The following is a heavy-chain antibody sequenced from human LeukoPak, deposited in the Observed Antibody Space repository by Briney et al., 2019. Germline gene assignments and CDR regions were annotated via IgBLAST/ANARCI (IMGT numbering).Heavy chain of an antibody. Sequence: GGSLRLSCAASGFPFTSYAIHWVRQAPGKGLEWVAIVSANGFDKYYGDSVRARFTISRDNSKNTAYLQMSSLRVEDTALYFCARDVGVTGIPLDYWGPGTLVTVSS. D-gene: IGHD1-20*01. V-gene: IGHV3-30*04. J-gene: IGHJ4*02. CDR1: GFPFTSYA. CDR2: VSANGFDK. CDR3: ARDVGVTGIPLDY.